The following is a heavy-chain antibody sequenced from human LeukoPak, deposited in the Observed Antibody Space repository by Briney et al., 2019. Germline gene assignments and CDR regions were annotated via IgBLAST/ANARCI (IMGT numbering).Heavy chain of an antibody. CDR2: INPSGGST. CDR3: ARDSRYYYDSSGYYSSLGY. D-gene: IGHD3-22*01. CDR1: GYTFTSYY. V-gene: IGHV1-46*01. J-gene: IGHJ4*02. Sequence: ASVKVTCKASGYTFTSYYMHWVRQAPGQGLEWMGIINPSGGSTSYAQKFQGGVTMTRDTSTSTVYMELSSLRSEDTAVYYCARDSRYYYDSSGYYSSLGYWGQGTLVTVSS.